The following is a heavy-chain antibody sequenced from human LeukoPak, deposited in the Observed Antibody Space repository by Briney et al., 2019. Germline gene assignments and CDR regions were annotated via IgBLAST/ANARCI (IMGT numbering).Heavy chain of an antibody. D-gene: IGHD3-9*01. CDR3: AKDILRYFDRSGFDY. CDR1: GFTFSSYG. CDR2: ISYDGSNK. Sequence: GGSLRLSCAASGFTFSSYGMHWVRQAPGKGLEWVAVISYDGSNKYYADSVKGRFTISRDNSKNTLYLQMNSLRAEDTAVYYCAKDILRYFDRSGFDYWGQGTLVTVSS. J-gene: IGHJ4*02. V-gene: IGHV3-30*18.